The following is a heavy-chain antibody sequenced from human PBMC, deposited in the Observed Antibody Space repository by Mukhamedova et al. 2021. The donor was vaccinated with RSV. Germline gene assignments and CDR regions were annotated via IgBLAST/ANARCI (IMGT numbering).Heavy chain of an antibody. V-gene: IGHV4-31*01. Sequence: TYYNPSLKSQVTMSIDTSKKQFALKLTSVTPADTAVYYCARINSDCTSIPCYKGLFDYWGQGILVTVSS. J-gene: IGHJ4*02. CDR2: T. CDR3: ARINSDCTSIPCYKGLFDY. D-gene: IGHD2-15*01.